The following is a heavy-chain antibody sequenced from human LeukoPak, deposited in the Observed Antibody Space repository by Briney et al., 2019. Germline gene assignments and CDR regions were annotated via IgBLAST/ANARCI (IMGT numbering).Heavy chain of an antibody. CDR3: ARDYDY. J-gene: IGHJ4*02. CDR2: IYSSXST. Sequence: SETLSLTCSVSGGSISGYYWXXXRQPAGKGLXXXGRIYSSXSTNYNPSLXSRVTMSVDTSKKQFSLKLSSVTAADTALYYCARDYDYWGQGTLVTVSS. V-gene: IGHV4-4*07. CDR1: GGSISGYY.